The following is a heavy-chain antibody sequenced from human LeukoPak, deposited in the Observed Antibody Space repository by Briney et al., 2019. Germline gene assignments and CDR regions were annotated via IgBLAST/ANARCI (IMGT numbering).Heavy chain of an antibody. CDR2: INHKGAT. J-gene: IGHJ6*04. CDR3: ARGPHFYASGSYEYSYYYYYYGMDV. Sequence: SETLSLTCAVYGGSFSGYYWTWVRQPPGKGLEGIGEINHKGATNYNPSLKSRIAISLDTSKNQFSLKLSSVTAADTAVYYCARGPHFYASGSYEYSYYYYYYGMDVWGKGTAVTVSS. CDR1: GGSFSGYY. D-gene: IGHD3-10*01. V-gene: IGHV4-34*01.